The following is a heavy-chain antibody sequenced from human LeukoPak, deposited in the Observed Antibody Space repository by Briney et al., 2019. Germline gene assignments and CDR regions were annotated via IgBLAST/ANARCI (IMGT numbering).Heavy chain of an antibody. V-gene: IGHV4-34*01. CDR2: INHSGST. CDR1: GGSFSGYY. D-gene: IGHD3-22*01. J-gene: IGHJ4*02. CDR3: ARHKSYYDSSGPWWF. Sequence: SETLSLTCAVYGGSFSGYYWSWIRQPPGKGLEWIGEINHSGSTNYNPSLKSRVTISVDTSRNQFSLKLSSVTAADTAVYYCARHKSYYDSSGPWWFWGQGTLVTVSS.